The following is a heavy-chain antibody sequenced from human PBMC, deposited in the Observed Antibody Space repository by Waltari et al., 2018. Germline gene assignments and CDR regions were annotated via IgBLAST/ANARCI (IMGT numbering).Heavy chain of an antibody. CDR2: INPNSGGT. Sequence: QVQLVQSGAEVKKPGASVKVSCKASGYTFTGYYLHWVRPAPGQGLEWMGWINPNSGGTNYAQKFQGRVTMTRDTSISTAYMELSRLRSDDTAVYYCARGPYYYDSSGYRNLPRDYWGQGTLVTVSS. CDR3: ARGPYYYDSSGYRNLPRDY. J-gene: IGHJ4*02. D-gene: IGHD3-22*01. CDR1: GYTFTGYY. V-gene: IGHV1-2*02.